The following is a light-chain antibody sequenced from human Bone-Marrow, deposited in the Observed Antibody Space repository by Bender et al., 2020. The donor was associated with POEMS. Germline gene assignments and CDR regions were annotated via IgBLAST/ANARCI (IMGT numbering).Light chain of an antibody. Sequence: QSALTQPASVSGSPGQSITISCTGTSSDVGGYNYVSWYQQHPGKAPKLMIYDVSNRPSGVSNRFSGSKSGNTASLTISGLQADDEADYYCCSHTDSYTLIFGTGTKVTVL. J-gene: IGLJ1*01. V-gene: IGLV2-14*01. CDR2: DVS. CDR3: CSHTDSYTLI. CDR1: SSDVGGYNY.